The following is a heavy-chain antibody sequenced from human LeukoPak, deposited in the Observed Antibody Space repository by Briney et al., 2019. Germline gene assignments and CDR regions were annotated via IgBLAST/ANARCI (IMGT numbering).Heavy chain of an antibody. Sequence: ASVKVSCKASGYTFTSYGISWVRQATGQGLEWMGWMNPNSGNTGYAQKFQGRVTMTRNTSISTAYMELSSLRSEDTAVYYCARARSGAVAFYYYYGMDVWGQGTTVTVSS. CDR1: GYTFTSYG. J-gene: IGHJ6*02. CDR3: ARARSGAVAFYYYYGMDV. CDR2: MNPNSGNT. V-gene: IGHV1-8*02. D-gene: IGHD6-19*01.